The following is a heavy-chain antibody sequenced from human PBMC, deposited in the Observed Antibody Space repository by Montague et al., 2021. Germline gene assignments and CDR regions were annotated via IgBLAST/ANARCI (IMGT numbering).Heavy chain of an antibody. V-gene: IGHV4-59*08. CDR1: GGSISEFY. D-gene: IGHD7-27*01. J-gene: IGHJ4*02. CDR3: ARRLGIRAPFDY. CDR2: IYDSGTT. Sequence: ETLSLTCTVTGGSISEFYWSWIRQSPEKGLEWIGYIYDSGTTNYNPSLKSRVTISADASMNQFSLNLRSVTAADTAVYFCARRLGIRAPFDYWGQGTLVTVAS.